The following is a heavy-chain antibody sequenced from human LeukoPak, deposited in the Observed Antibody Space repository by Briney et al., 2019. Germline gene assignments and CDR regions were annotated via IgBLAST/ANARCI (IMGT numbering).Heavy chain of an antibody. D-gene: IGHD5-12*01. CDR2: ISGSGGST. Sequence: GGSLRLSCAASGFTFSSYAMSWVRQAPGKGLEWVSAISGSGGSTYYADSVKGRFTISRDNSKNTLYLQMNSLRAEDTAVYYCAKDYRRMATIWVALAFDIWGQGTMVTVSS. J-gene: IGHJ3*02. CDR1: GFTFSSYA. V-gene: IGHV3-23*01. CDR3: AKDYRRMATIWVALAFDI.